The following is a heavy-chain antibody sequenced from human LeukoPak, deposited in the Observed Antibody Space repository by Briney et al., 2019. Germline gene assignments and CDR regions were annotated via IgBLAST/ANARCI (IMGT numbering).Heavy chain of an antibody. CDR1: GFTFSSYW. J-gene: IGHJ4*02. CDR2: INTDGSST. Sequence: PGGSLRLSCAASGFTFSSYWMHWVRQAPGKGLVWVSRINTDGSSTSYADSVKGRFTISRDISKNTLHLQMNSLTAEDTAVYYCARDRRGAVTATSDSYYFDYWGQGTLVTVSS. CDR3: ARDRRGAVTATSDSYYFDY. D-gene: IGHD2-21*02. V-gene: IGHV3-74*01.